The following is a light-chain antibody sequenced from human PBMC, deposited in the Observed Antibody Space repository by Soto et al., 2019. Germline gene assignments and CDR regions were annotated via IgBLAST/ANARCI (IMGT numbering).Light chain of an antibody. J-gene: IGKJ2*01. Sequence: DIQMTQSPSTLSASVGDRVTITCRASQSISSWLAWYQQKPGKAPKLLIYDASSLESGVPSRFSGSGSGTEFTLTISSLQPADFATYYCQQYNNYPYTFGQGTKLEIK. CDR3: QQYNNYPYT. CDR1: QSISSW. CDR2: DAS. V-gene: IGKV1-5*01.